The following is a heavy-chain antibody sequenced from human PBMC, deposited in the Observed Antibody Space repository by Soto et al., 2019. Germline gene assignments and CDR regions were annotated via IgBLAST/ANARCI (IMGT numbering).Heavy chain of an antibody. Sequence: SVKVSCKASGGTFSSYAISWVRQAPGQGLEWMGGIIPIFGTANYAQKFQGRVTITADESTSTAYMELSSLRSEDTAVYYCASTNYDSSGYPRYYFDYWGQGTLVTVSS. CDR1: GGTFSSYA. J-gene: IGHJ4*02. V-gene: IGHV1-69*13. D-gene: IGHD3-22*01. CDR2: IIPIFGTA. CDR3: ASTNYDSSGYPRYYFDY.